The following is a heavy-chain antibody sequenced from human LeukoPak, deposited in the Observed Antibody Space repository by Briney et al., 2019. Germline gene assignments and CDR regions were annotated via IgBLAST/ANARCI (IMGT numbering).Heavy chain of an antibody. Sequence: SETLSLTRNVSGGSISTYYWSWIRQPPGKGLEWIGHIYYSGSTNYNPSLKSRVTISVDTSKGQFSLKLSSVTAADTAVYYCARSPVRIAAPGRGFDYWGQGTLVTVSS. CDR2: IYYSGST. V-gene: IGHV4-59*01. D-gene: IGHD6-13*01. CDR1: GGSISTYY. J-gene: IGHJ4*02. CDR3: ARSPVRIAAPGRGFDY.